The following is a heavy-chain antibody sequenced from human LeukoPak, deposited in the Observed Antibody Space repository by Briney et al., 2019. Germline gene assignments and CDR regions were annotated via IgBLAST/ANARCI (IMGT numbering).Heavy chain of an antibody. Sequence: AASVKVSCKASGGTFSSYVISWVRQAPRQGPEWVGGIIPMFGTANYAQKFQGRVTLTADEFTSTRYMELSNPRSEGNPVYFIAKDALDERAAAPIPNGFGPWGQGTLVTVSS. V-gene: IGHV1-69*13. D-gene: IGHD6-13*01. CDR1: GGTFSSYV. CDR3: AKDALDERAAAPIPNGFGP. CDR2: IIPMFGTA. J-gene: IGHJ5*02.